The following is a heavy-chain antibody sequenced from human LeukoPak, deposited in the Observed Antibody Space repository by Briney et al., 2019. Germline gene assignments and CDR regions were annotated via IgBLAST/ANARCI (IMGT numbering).Heavy chain of an antibody. V-gene: IGHV3-74*01. Sequence: PGGSLRLSCAASGFTFRSYWMHWVRQSPGKGLVWVSRINSDGSSTTYADSVKGRFTISRDNAKNTLYLQMNSLRAEDTAVYYCARQGGGRATLTSYYYYYYMDVWGKGTTVTVSS. CDR2: INSDGSST. J-gene: IGHJ6*03. CDR3: ARQGGGRATLTSYYYYYYMDV. CDR1: GFTFRSYW. D-gene: IGHD1-26*01.